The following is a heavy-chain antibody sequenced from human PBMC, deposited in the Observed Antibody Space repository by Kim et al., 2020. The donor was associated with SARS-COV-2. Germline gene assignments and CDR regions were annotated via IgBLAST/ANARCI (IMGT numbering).Heavy chain of an antibody. V-gene: IGHV6-1*01. CDR1: GDSVSSNSAA. CDR2: TYYRSKWYY. D-gene: IGHD6-19*01. Sequence: SQTLSLTCAISGDSVSSNSAAWNWIRQSPSRGLEWLGRTYYRSKWYYEYAVSVRSRLTINPDTSKNQFSLQLNSVTPDDTAVYYCARASAVGGANWVDPWGQGTLVTVSS. J-gene: IGHJ5*02. CDR3: ARASAVGGANWVDP.